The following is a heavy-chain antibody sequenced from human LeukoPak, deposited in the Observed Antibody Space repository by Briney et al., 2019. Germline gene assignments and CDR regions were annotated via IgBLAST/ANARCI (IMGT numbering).Heavy chain of an antibody. CDR2: ISNSGNTK. CDR1: GFTFSDYY. V-gene: IGHV3-11*01. J-gene: IGHJ6*03. D-gene: IGHD5-18*01. CDR3: ARDTKISVGTAIRTYFYFYMDV. Sequence: PGGSLRLSCAASGFTFSDYYMSWIRQAPGKGLEWVSSISNSGNTKNYADSVMGRFTISRDNTKNSLYLQMNSLRAEDTAVYYCARDTKISVGTAIRTYFYFYMDVWGKGTTVTISS.